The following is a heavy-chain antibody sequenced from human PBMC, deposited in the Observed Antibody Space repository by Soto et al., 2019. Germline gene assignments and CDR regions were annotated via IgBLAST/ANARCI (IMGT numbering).Heavy chain of an antibody. CDR2: ISYDGSNK. Sequence: SLRLSCAASEFTFDSYAMHWVRQAPGKGLEWVALISYDGSNKYYADSVKGRFTISRDNSKKTLYLQMNSLRAEDTALYYCARGFSTLIVRYYFDYWGQGTLVTVSS. V-gene: IGHV3-33*01. D-gene: IGHD3-22*01. CDR3: ARGFSTLIVRYYFDY. CDR1: EFTFDSYA. J-gene: IGHJ4*02.